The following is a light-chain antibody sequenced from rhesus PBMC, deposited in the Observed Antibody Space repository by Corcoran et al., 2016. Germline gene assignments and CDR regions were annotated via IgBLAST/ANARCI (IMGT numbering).Light chain of an antibody. CDR1: QSISSW. Sequence: DIQMTQSPSSLSASIGDTVTITCRASQSISSWLDWYQQKAGKAPNLLIYKASSLQSGVPSRFSGSVSWTEFTLTISSLQPEEFATYYCLQYNNIPWTFGQGTKVEIK. V-gene: IGKV1-22*01. CDR3: LQYNNIPWT. CDR2: KAS. J-gene: IGKJ1*01.